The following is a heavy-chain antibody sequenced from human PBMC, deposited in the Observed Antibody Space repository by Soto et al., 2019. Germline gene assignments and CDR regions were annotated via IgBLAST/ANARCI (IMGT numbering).Heavy chain of an antibody. D-gene: IGHD5-12*01. CDR1: GFTFSSYG. V-gene: IGHV3-33*01. J-gene: IGHJ6*02. CDR2: LWFDGSNK. Sequence: QVQLVESGGGVVQPGRSLRLSCAASGFTFSSYGMHWVRQAPGKGLEWVAVLWFDGSNKYYADSVKGRFTISRDNSKNTLYLQMNSLRADDTAVYYCARDRGYRGYDSPRFYYGMDVWGRGTTVTVSS. CDR3: ARDRGYRGYDSPRFYYGMDV.